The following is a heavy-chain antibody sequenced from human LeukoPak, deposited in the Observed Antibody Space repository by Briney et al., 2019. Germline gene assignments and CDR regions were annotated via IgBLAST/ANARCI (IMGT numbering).Heavy chain of an antibody. CDR1: GFTFSRHG. Sequence: GGSLRLSCSPSGFTFSRHGMHWVRQAPGKGLEWVAIISNDGSRKYYAHSVEGRFTISRDNSKNTLYLQMDSLRAEDTAVYYCARDRAWNYFDYWGQGTLVTVSS. CDR3: ARDRAWNYFDY. V-gene: IGHV3-30*03. CDR2: ISNDGSRK. D-gene: IGHD3-3*01. J-gene: IGHJ4*02.